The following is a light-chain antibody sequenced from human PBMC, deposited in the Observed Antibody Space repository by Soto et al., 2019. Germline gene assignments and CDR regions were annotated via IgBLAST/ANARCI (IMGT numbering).Light chain of an antibody. J-gene: IGKJ5*01. CDR3: QQYNNWPPIT. CDR2: GAS. Sequence: EIVMTQSPATLSVSPGERATLSCRSSQSVSSNLAWYQQKPGQAPRLLIYGASNRATGISARFSGSGSGTEFTLTISSLQSEDFAVYYCQQYNNWPPITVGQGTRLEIK. V-gene: IGKV3-15*01. CDR1: QSVSSN.